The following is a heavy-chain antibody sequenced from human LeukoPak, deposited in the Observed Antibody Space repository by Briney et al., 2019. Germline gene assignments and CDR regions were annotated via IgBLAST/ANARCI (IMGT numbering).Heavy chain of an antibody. D-gene: IGHD6-6*01. V-gene: IGHV3-23*01. CDR3: AKEIVPPSGYYFDY. CDR1: GFTFSNSA. Sequence: GGCLRLSCAASGFTFSNSAMSWVRQAPGKRLEWVSSISGSGVNTYYADSVKGRFTIFRDNSKNTLYLQMNSLRVEDTAVYYCAKEIVPPSGYYFDYWGQGTLVTVSS. J-gene: IGHJ4*02. CDR2: ISGSGVNT.